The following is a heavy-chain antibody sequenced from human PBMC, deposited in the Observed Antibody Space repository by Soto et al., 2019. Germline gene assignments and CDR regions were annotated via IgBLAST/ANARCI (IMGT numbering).Heavy chain of an antibody. CDR1: GDSFNDYY. D-gene: IGHD5-12*01. Sequence: QVQLVQSGAEVRKPGASVTVSCRSSGDSFNDYYIHWVRQAPGQGFEWMGWINPNGGVTKYAQKFQGWVSMTRDTSIRTGYMQLSRLRSDDTAVYYCARESGGATATLDYYYFYMDVWGTGPRVNVSS. J-gene: IGHJ6*03. CDR3: ARESGGATATLDYYYFYMDV. CDR2: INPNGGVT. V-gene: IGHV1-2*04.